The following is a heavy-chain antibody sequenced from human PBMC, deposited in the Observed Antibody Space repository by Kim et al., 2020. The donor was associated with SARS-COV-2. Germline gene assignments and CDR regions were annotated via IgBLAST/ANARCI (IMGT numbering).Heavy chain of an antibody. CDR3: ARDHQLDYGDYPPPPDY. CDR1: GFTFSSYG. Sequence: GGSLRLSCAASGFTFSSYGMHWVRQAPGKGLEWVAVIWYDGSNKYYADSVKGRFTISRDNSKNTLYLQMNSLRAEDTAVYYCARDHQLDYGDYPPPPDYWGQGTLVTVSS. V-gene: IGHV3-33*01. J-gene: IGHJ4*02. CDR2: IWYDGSNK. D-gene: IGHD4-17*01.